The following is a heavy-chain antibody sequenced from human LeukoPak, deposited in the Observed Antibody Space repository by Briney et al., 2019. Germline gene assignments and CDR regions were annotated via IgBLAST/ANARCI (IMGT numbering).Heavy chain of an antibody. CDR2: ISSSSSYI. D-gene: IGHD5-24*01. CDR3: ARESEGVEDY. CDR1: GFTFSSYS. J-gene: IGHJ4*02. V-gene: IGHV3-21*01. Sequence: PGGSLRLSCAASGFTFSSYSMNWVRQAPGKGLEWVSSISSSSSYIYYADSVKGRFTISRDNSKNTLYLQMGSLRAEDMAVYYCARESEGVEDYWGQGTLVTVSS.